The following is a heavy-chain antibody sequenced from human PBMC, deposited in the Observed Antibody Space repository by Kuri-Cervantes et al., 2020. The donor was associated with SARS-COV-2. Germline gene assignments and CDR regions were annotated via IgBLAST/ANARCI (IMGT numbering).Heavy chain of an antibody. D-gene: IGHD1-26*01. V-gene: IGHV3-7*03. J-gene: IGHJ4*02. Sequence: GESLKISCAASGFTFSSYWMSWVRQAPGKGLEWVANIKQDGSEKYYVDSVKGRFTISRDNAKNSLYLQMNSLRSEDTAVYYCARGGSYYLDEYYFDYWGQGTLVTVSS. CDR2: IKQDGSEK. CDR1: GFTFSSYW. CDR3: ARGGSYYLDEYYFDY.